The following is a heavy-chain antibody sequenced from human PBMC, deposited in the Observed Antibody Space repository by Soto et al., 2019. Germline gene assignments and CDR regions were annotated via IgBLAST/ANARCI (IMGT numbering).Heavy chain of an antibody. D-gene: IGHD2-15*01. CDR3: ARHRVAATVFWFDP. CDR2: IYYSGST. V-gene: IGHV4-59*08. Sequence: PSETLYLTCTVSDGSISSYDWSWIRKPPGKGLEWIGYIYYSGSTNYNPSLKSRLTTSVDTSKNHFSLKPSSVTAADTSVYYCARHRVAATVFWFDPWGQGTLVTVSS. J-gene: IGHJ5*02. CDR1: DGSISSYD.